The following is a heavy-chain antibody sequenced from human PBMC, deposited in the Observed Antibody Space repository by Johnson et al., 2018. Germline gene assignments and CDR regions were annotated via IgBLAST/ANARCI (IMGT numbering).Heavy chain of an antibody. CDR2: IWYDGSNK. CDR1: GFTFSSYG. J-gene: IGHJ3*02. CDR3: TTDRGRYVDWFHHDDAFDI. V-gene: IGHV3-33*01. D-gene: IGHD3-9*01. Sequence: VQLVQSGGGVVQPGRSLRLSCAASGFTFSSYGMHWVRQAPGKGLEWVAVIWYDGSNKYYADSVKGRFPISIDNSKNTLYLQMNSLKTEDTAMYYCTTDRGRYVDWFHHDDAFDIWGQGTMVTVSS.